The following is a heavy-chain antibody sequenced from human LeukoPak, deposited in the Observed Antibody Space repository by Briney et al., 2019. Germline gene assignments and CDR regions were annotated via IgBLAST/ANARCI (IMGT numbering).Heavy chain of an antibody. J-gene: IGHJ6*02. D-gene: IGHD6-13*01. V-gene: IGHV4-30-2*01. CDR2: IYHSGST. CDR1: GGSISSGGYS. CDR3: ARARGYSSSWLSYYGMDV. Sequence: SQTLSLTCAVSGGSISSGGYSWSWIRQPPGKGLEWIGYIYHSGSTYYNPSLKSRVTISVDRSKNQFSLKLSSVTAADTAVYYCARARGYSSSWLSYYGMDVWGLGTTVTVSS.